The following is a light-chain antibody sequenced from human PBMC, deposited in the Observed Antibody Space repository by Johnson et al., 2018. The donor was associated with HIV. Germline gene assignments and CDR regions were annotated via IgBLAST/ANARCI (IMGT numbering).Light chain of an antibody. CDR1: SSNIGDNY. CDR3: GTWDSSLSAHYV. V-gene: IGLV1-51*02. Sequence: QSVLTQPPSVSAAPGQKVSISCSGSSSNIGDNYVSWYQQVPGTAPKLLIYEKNKRPSGIPDRFSASKSGTSATLDITGLKTGDEADYYCGTWDSSLSAHYVFGTGTKVTVL. CDR2: EKN. J-gene: IGLJ1*01.